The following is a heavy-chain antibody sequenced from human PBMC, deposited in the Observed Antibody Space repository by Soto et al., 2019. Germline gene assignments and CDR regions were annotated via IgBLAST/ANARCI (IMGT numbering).Heavy chain of an antibody. CDR2: INSDGSST. J-gene: IGHJ6*02. D-gene: IGHD3-9*01. CDR3: ASDRRYDILTGPMDV. CDR1: GFTFSSYW. V-gene: IGHV3-74*01. Sequence: GGSLRLSCAASGFTFSSYWMHWVRQAPGKGLVWVSRINSDGSSTSYADSVKGRFTISRDNAKNTLYLQMNSLRAEDTAVYYCASDRRYDILTGPMDVWGQGTTVTVSS.